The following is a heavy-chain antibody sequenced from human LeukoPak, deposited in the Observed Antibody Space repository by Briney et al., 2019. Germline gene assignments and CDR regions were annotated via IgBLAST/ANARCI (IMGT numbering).Heavy chain of an antibody. CDR1: GFTFSSYS. CDR3: AREWRYYDSSGYYDY. Sequence: GGSLRLSCAASGFTFSSYSMNWVRQAPGKGLEWVSSISSSSTYIYYADSVKGRFTISRDNAKNSLYLQMNSLRAEDTAVYYCAREWRYYDSSGYYDYWGQGTLVTVSS. CDR2: ISSSSTYI. V-gene: IGHV3-21*01. J-gene: IGHJ4*02. D-gene: IGHD3-22*01.